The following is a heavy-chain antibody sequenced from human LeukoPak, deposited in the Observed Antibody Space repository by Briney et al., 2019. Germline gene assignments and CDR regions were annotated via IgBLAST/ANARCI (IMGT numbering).Heavy chain of an antibody. D-gene: IGHD2-8*01. Sequence: SETLSLTCAVYGGSFSGYYWSWIRQPPGKGLEWIGEINHSGSTNYNPSLKSRVTISVDTSKNQFSLKLSSVTAADTAVYYCARDTATALTRCKFDYWGQGTLVTVSS. CDR2: INHSGST. J-gene: IGHJ4*02. CDR3: ARDTATALTRCKFDY. CDR1: GGSFSGYY. V-gene: IGHV4-34*01.